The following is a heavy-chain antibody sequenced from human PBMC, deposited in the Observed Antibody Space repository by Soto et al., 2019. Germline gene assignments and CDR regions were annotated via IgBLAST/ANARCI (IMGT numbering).Heavy chain of an antibody. CDR3: ARPNGGTDY. J-gene: IGHJ4*02. CDR2: IDHSDSYT. CDR1: GYNFASYW. V-gene: IGHV5-10-1*01. Sequence: GESLNISCKGSGYNFASYWITWVRQMPGKGLEWMGNIDHSDSYTSYSPSFHGHVTISADNSISTAYLQWSSLKASDTVIYYCARPNGGTDYWGQGTLVTVSS. D-gene: IGHD7-27*01.